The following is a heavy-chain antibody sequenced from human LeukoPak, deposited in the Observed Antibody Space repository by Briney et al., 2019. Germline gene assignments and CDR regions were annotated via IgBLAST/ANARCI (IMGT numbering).Heavy chain of an antibody. CDR2: IRGPVDIT. CDR3: AKAPFGSGSYYVNF. D-gene: IGHD3-10*01. CDR1: GFSFSPYG. J-gene: IGHJ4*02. Sequence: GGSLRLSCVASGFSFSPYGMSWARQAQGKGLDCFSAIRGPVDITDYADSVKGRFTISRDNSKSMLYLQMSSLRAEDTAIYYCAKAPFGSGSYYVNFWGQGTLVTVSS. V-gene: IGHV3-23*01.